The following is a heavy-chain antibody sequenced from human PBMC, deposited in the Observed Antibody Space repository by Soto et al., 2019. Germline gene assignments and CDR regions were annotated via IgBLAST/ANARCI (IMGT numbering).Heavy chain of an antibody. J-gene: IGHJ3*02. CDR1: GGSISSYY. D-gene: IGHD6-19*01. CDR2: IYYSGST. Sequence: SETLSLTCTVSGGSISSYYWSWIRQPPGKGLEWIGYIYYSGSTNYNPSLKSRVTISVDTSKNQFPLKLSSVTAADTAVYYCARRTAAGSFDAFDIWGQGTMVT. CDR3: ARRTAAGSFDAFDI. V-gene: IGHV4-59*01.